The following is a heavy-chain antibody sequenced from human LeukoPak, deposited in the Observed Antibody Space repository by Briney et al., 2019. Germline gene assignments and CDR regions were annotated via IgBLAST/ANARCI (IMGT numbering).Heavy chain of an antibody. Sequence: SETLSLTCAVYGGSFSGYYWSWIRQPPGKGLEWMGEINHSGSTNYNPSLKSRVTIPVDTSKNQFSLKLSSVTAADTAVYYCARTETYYYDSSGYYIFDYWGQGTLVTVSS. CDR3: ARTETYYYDSSGYYIFDY. V-gene: IGHV4-34*01. D-gene: IGHD3-22*01. J-gene: IGHJ4*02. CDR2: INHSGST. CDR1: GGSFSGYY.